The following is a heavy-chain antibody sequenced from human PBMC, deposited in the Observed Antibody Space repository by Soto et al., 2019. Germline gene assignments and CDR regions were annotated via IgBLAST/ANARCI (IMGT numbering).Heavy chain of an antibody. Sequence: EVQLLESGGGLVQPGGSLRLSCAASGFTFTNYAMIWVRQAPGKGLEWVSGISDSGASTDHADSVRGRFTISRDNSKSTLYLQMNSLRVEDTAVYFCAKGRLSDCSDSTCPYYWGRGSLVTVSS. J-gene: IGHJ4*02. CDR1: GFTFTNYA. V-gene: IGHV3-23*01. CDR2: ISDSGAST. D-gene: IGHD2-15*01. CDR3: AKGRLSDCSDSTCPYY.